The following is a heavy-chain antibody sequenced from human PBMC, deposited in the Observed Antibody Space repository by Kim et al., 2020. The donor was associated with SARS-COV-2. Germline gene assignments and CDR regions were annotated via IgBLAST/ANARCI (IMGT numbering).Heavy chain of an antibody. Sequence: YYNPSLKSRGSISKDTSKNQFPLKVKSMTAADTAVYYCARYSNDDWLLRHWGQGIRVTVSS. CDR3: ARYSNDDWLLRH. D-gene: IGHD3-9*01. V-gene: IGHV4-39*06. J-gene: IGHJ4*02.